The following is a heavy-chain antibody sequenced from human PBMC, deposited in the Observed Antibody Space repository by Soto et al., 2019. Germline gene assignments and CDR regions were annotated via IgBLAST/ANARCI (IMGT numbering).Heavy chain of an antibody. J-gene: IGHJ6*02. Sequence: QVQLVQSGAEVKKPGSSVKVSCKVSGGTFSSHSINWVRQAPGQWPEWMGGIIPIFGTENYAQKFQGRVTITADESTSTAYMELSSLTSEDTALYYCSTSVYCSTTRCYYYYGLDVWGQGTTVIVSS. V-gene: IGHV1-69*01. CDR1: GGTFSSHS. D-gene: IGHD2-2*01. CDR3: STSVYCSTTRCYYYYGLDV. CDR2: IIPIFGTE.